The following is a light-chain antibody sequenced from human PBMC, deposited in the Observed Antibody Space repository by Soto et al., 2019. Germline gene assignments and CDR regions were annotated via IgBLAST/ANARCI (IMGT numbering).Light chain of an antibody. Sequence: QSVLTQPASVSGSPGQSITISCTGTSSDVGGYSYVSWYQQHPGKAPKLMIYEVSNRPSGVSNRFSGSKSGNTASLTISGLQAVDEADYYCTSYTSISLYVFGTGTKVTVL. V-gene: IGLV2-14*01. CDR3: TSYTSISLYV. J-gene: IGLJ1*01. CDR1: SSDVGGYSY. CDR2: EVS.